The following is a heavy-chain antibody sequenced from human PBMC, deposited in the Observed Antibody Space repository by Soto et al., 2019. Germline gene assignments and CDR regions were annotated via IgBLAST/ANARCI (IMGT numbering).Heavy chain of an antibody. J-gene: IGHJ4*02. V-gene: IGHV3-7*01. D-gene: IGHD3-22*01. CDR1: GFTFSSYW. CDR3: ARDCYDSSGYYLGFDY. Sequence: EVQLVESGGGLVQPGGSLRLSCAAYGFTFSSYWMSWVLQAPGKGLEWVANIKQDGSEKYYVDSVKGRFTISRDNAKNSLYLQMKSLRADDTAVYYCARDCYDSSGYYLGFDYWGQGTLVTVSS. CDR2: IKQDGSEK.